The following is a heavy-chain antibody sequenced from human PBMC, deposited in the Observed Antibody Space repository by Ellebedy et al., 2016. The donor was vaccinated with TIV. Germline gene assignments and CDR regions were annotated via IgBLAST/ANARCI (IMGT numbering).Heavy chain of an antibody. CDR2: IYYSGGT. CDR3: ARGGRYSGYSI. D-gene: IGHD5-12*01. Sequence: GSLRLSCAASGFTFSDYYMGWIRQPPGKGLEWIGYIYYSGGTYNNPSLKSRVTISVDTSKNQFSLKLSSVTAADTAVYYCARGGRYSGYSIWGQGTLVTVSS. CDR1: GFTFSDYY. J-gene: IGHJ4*02. V-gene: IGHV4-59*12.